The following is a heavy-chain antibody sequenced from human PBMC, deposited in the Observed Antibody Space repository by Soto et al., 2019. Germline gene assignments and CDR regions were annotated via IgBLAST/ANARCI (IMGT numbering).Heavy chain of an antibody. CDR2: IYYSGST. CDR1: GGSMSSYY. CDR3: ARYGSGSYYNQYNWFDP. J-gene: IGHJ5*02. V-gene: IGHV4-59*01. Sequence: SETLSLTCTVSGGSMSSYYWSWIRQPPGKGLEWIGYIYYSGSTIYNPSLKSRVTISVDTSKNQFSLKLSSVTAADTAVYYCARYGSGSYYNQYNWFDPWGQGTLVTVSS. D-gene: IGHD3-10*01.